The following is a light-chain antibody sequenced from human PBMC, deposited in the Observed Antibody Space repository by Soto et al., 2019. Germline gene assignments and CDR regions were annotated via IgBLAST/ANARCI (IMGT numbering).Light chain of an antibody. CDR3: QSYDSDTVI. J-gene: IGLJ2*01. V-gene: IGLV6-57*01. CDR2: EDN. Sequence: NFMLTQPHSVSASPGQTVTISCTRSSGSIVSNYVQWYQQRPGSSPTIVIYEDNQRPSGVPDRFSGSIDSSSTSASLTISGLKSEDEADYYCQSYDSDTVIFGGGTKLTVL. CDR1: SGSIVSNY.